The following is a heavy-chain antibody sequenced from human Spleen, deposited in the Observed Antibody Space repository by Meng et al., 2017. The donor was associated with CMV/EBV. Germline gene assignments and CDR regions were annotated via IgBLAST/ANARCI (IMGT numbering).Heavy chain of an antibody. Sequence: ASVKVSCKASGYTFTGYYMHWVRQAPGQGLEWMGWINPNSGGTNYAQKFQGRVTMTRDTSISTAYMELSRLRSDDTAVYYCAIRAGCSSTSCYGYYYYGMDVWGQGTTVTVSS. V-gene: IGHV1-2*02. CDR3: AIRAGCSSTSCYGYYYYGMDV. D-gene: IGHD2-2*01. J-gene: IGHJ6*02. CDR2: INPNSGGT. CDR1: GYTFTGYY.